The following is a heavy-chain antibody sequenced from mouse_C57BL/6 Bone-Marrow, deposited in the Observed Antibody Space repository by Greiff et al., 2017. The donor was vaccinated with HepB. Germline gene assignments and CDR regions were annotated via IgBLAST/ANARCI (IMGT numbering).Heavy chain of an antibody. CDR2: ISYDGSN. CDR1: GYSITSGYY. CDR3: ARGGTMITTDWYFDV. D-gene: IGHD2-4*01. V-gene: IGHV3-6*01. J-gene: IGHJ1*03. Sequence: VQLKQSGPGLVKPSQSLSLTCSVTGYSITSGYYWNWIRQFPGNKLEWMGYISYDGSNNYNPSLKNRISITRDTSKNQFFLKLNSVTTEDTATYYCARGGTMITTDWYFDVWGTGTTVTVSS.